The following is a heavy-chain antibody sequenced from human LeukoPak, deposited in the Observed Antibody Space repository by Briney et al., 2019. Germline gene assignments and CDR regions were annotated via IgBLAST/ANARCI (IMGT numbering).Heavy chain of an antibody. V-gene: IGHV3-33*08. CDR1: GFTFSSYG. CDR3: AREGPGRYFDY. Sequence: PGRSLRLSCAASGFTFSSYGMHWVRQAPGKGLEWVAIIWYDGSNKYYADSVKGRFTISRDNSKNTLYLQMNSLRAEDTAVYYCAREGPGRYFDYWGQGTLVTVSS. D-gene: IGHD1-26*01. CDR2: IWYDGSNK. J-gene: IGHJ4*02.